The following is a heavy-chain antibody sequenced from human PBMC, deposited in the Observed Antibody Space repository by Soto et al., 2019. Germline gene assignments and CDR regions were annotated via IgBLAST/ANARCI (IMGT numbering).Heavy chain of an antibody. CDR1: GFSLSTRGMR. D-gene: IGHD6-13*01. J-gene: IGHJ5*02. CDR2: IDWDDDK. Sequence: APTLVNPTQTLPLTGTFSGFSLSTRGMRVSWIRQPPGKALEWLARIDWDDDKLYSTSLKTRLTISKDTSKNQVVLTMTNMDPMDTATYYCARSIVAAGNRWFDPWGQGTLVTVSS. CDR3: ARSIVAAGNRWFDP. V-gene: IGHV2-70*04.